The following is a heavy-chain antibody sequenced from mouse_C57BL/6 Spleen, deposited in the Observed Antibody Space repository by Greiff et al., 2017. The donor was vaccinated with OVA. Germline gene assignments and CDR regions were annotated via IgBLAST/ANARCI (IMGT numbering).Heavy chain of an antibody. CDR3: TTYYGSSLYYAMDY. V-gene: IGHV1-15*01. Sequence: VQLQQSGAELVRPGASVTLSCKASGYTFTNYEMHWVKQTPVHGLEWIGAIDPETGGTAYNQKFKGKAILTADKSSSTAYMELRSLTSEDSAVYYCTTYYGSSLYYAMDYWGQGTSVTVSS. CDR2: IDPETGGT. D-gene: IGHD1-1*01. CDR1: GYTFTNYE. J-gene: IGHJ4*01.